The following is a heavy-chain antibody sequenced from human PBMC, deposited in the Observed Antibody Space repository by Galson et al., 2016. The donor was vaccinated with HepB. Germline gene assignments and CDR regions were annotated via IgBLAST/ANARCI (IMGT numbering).Heavy chain of an antibody. CDR1: GYTFTNYG. Sequence: SVKVSCKASGYTFTNYGISWVRQAPGQGLEWMGWISAYNGKTVYAQNFQGRVTMTTDTSTTTAYMEVRSLRSADTAVYYCSRLFGVDNWFDPWGQGTLVTVSS. D-gene: IGHD3-16*01. CDR3: SRLFGVDNWFDP. CDR2: ISAYNGKT. V-gene: IGHV1-18*01. J-gene: IGHJ5*02.